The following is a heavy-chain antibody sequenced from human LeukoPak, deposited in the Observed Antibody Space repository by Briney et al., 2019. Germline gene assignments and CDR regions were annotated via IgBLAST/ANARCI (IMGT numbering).Heavy chain of an antibody. CDR3: ARVVDYYDSSGYYHDAFDI. CDR2: INHSGST. V-gene: IGHV4-34*01. Sequence: SETLSLTCAVYGGSFSGYYWNWLRQPPGKGLEWIGEINHSGSTNYKSSLKSRVTISVDTSKYQFSLKLNSVTAADTAVYYCARVVDYYDSSGYYHDAFDIWGQGTMVTVSS. D-gene: IGHD3-22*01. J-gene: IGHJ3*02. CDR1: GGSFSGYY.